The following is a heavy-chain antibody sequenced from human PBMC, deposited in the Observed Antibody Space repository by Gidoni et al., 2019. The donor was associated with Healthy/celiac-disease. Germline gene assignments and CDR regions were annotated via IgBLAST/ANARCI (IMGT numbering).Heavy chain of an antibody. CDR2: IYSGGST. J-gene: IGHJ6*02. CDR1: GFTVSSNY. Sequence: EVQLVESGGGLIQPGGSLRLSCAASGFTVSSNYMSWVRQAPGKGLEWVSVIYSGGSTYYADSVKGRFTISRDNSKNTLYLQMNSLRAEDTAVYYCAREGLRLGEYYGMDVWGQGTTVTVSS. V-gene: IGHV3-53*01. D-gene: IGHD3-16*01. CDR3: AREGLRLGEYYGMDV.